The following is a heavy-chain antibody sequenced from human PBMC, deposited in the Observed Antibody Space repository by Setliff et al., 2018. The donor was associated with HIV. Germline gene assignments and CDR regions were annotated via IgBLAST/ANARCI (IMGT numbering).Heavy chain of an antibody. Sequence: SETLSLTCTVSDSGTYYWSWIRQPAGKGLEWIGRVSSRGDTNYNPSLKSRVTVSVDTSKNQFSLKLTSVTASDTAVYYCARAAAGNTGPFDLWGQGSPVTVPQ. J-gene: IGHJ4*02. CDR1: DSGTYY. V-gene: IGHV4-4*07. CDR3: ARAAAGNTGPFDL. D-gene: IGHD4-17*01. CDR2: VSSRGDT.